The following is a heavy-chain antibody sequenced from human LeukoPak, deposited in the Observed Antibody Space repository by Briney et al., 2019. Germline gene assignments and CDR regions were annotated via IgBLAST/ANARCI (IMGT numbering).Heavy chain of an antibody. J-gene: IGHJ4*02. V-gene: IGHV3-21*01. CDR2: ISSSSSYI. Sequence: GGSLRLSCAASGFTFSSYSMNWVRQAPGKGLEWVSSISSSSSYIYYADSVKCRFTISRDNAKNSLYLQMNSLRAEDTAVYYCARAALEWLSLDYWGQGTLVTVSS. CDR1: GFTFSSYS. CDR3: ARAALEWLSLDY. D-gene: IGHD3-3*01.